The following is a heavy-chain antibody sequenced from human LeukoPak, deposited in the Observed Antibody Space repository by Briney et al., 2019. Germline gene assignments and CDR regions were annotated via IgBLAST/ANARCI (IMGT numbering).Heavy chain of an antibody. Sequence: SVKVSCKASGGTFSSYAISWVRQAPGQGLEWMGGIIPIFGTANYAQKFQGRVTITADKSTSTAYMEVSSLRSEDTAVYYCAGGRPRGYCSGGSCYHNFDYWGQGTLVTVSS. CDR3: AGGRPRGYCSGGSCYHNFDY. CDR2: IIPIFGTA. D-gene: IGHD2-15*01. J-gene: IGHJ4*02. V-gene: IGHV1-69*06. CDR1: GGTFSSYA.